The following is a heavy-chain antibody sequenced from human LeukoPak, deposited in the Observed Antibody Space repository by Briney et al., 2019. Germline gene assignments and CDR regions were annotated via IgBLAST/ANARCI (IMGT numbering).Heavy chain of an antibody. V-gene: IGHV4-4*09. CDR3: ANTRSSTRGYSFDY. D-gene: IGHD2-2*01. CDR1: GGSISSYY. J-gene: IGHJ4*02. CDR2: IYTSGST. Sequence: SETLSLTCTVSGGSISSYYWSWIRQPPGKGLEWIGYIYTSGSTNYNPSLKSRVTISVDTSKNQFSLKLSSVTAADTAVYYCANTRSSTRGYSFDYWGQGTLVTVSS.